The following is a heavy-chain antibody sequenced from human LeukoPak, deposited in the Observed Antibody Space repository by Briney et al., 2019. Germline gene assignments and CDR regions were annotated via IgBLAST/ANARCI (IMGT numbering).Heavy chain of an antibody. CDR1: GASFNSGSSY. CDR3: ARENRGQTYGSLLDY. J-gene: IGHJ4*02. CDR2: IYYSGST. D-gene: IGHD4-17*01. Sequence: PSETLSLTCTVSGASFNSGSSYWRWLRQPPGTGPEWIGNIYYSGSTHYNPSLKSRVTMSLDTSKNEFSLKLSSLTAADTAMYFCARENRGQTYGSLLDYWGQGTLVTVSS. V-gene: IGHV4-61*01.